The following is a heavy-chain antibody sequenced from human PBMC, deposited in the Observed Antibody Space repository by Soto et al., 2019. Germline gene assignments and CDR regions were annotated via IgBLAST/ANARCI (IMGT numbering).Heavy chain of an antibody. J-gene: IGHJ4*02. Sequence: GASVKVSCKASGYTFTSYAMHWVRQAPGQRLEWMGWMNPNSGNTGYAQKFQGRVTMTRNTSISTAYMELSSLRSEDTAVYYCARGMVRGPMGGYWGRGTLVTVSS. CDR1: GYTFTSYA. CDR2: MNPNSGNT. D-gene: IGHD3-10*01. V-gene: IGHV1-8*02. CDR3: ARGMVRGPMGGY.